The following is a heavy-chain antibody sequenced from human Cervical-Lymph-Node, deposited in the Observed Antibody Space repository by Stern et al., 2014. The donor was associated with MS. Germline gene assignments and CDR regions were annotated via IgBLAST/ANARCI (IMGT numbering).Heavy chain of an antibody. V-gene: IGHV1-18*01. Sequence: VQLVESGAEVKKPGASVKVSCKASGYTFTSYGISWVRQAPGQGLAWMGWISAYNGNTNYAQKLQGRVTMTTDTSTSTAYMELRSLRSDDTAVYYCARDSGYSSSWYPWYFDYWGQGTLVTVSS. CDR3: ARDSGYSSSWYPWYFDY. J-gene: IGHJ4*02. D-gene: IGHD6-13*01. CDR2: ISAYNGNT. CDR1: GYTFTSYG.